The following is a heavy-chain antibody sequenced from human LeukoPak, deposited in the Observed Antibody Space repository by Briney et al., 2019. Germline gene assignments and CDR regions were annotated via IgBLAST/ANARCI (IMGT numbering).Heavy chain of an antibody. CDR1: GFTFSSYS. V-gene: IGHV3-21*01. J-gene: IGHJ4*02. D-gene: IGHD5-18*01. CDR3: ARESGYSYPDY. CDR2: ISSGSSHM. Sequence: TGGSLRLSCAASGFTFSSYSMNWVRQAPGKGLEWVSSISSGSSHMYYADSMKGRFTISRDNAKNSLYLQMSSLRAEDTAVYYCARESGYSYPDYWGQGTLVTVSS.